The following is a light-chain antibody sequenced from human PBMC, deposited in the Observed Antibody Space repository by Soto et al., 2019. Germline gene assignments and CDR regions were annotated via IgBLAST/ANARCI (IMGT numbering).Light chain of an antibody. J-gene: IGKJ1*01. CDR1: HHVATN. CDR2: GAS. CDR3: QQNPARPPWT. Sequence: EIVMTQSPVTLSVSPGERATLSCRASHHVATNLAWYQQKPGQAPRLLIYGASTRATGISARFSGSGSGTECPLTISSLQSDDFAVYYCQQNPARPPWTFGQGTKG. V-gene: IGKV3-15*01.